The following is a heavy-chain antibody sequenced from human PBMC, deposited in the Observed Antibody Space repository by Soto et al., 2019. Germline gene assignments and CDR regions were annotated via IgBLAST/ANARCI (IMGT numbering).Heavy chain of an antibody. D-gene: IGHD3-16*02. CDR3: ARDTSGKDYDYIWGSYRYTGFDY. V-gene: IGHV3-48*01. J-gene: IGHJ4*02. CDR2: ISSSSSTI. CDR1: GFTFSSYS. Sequence: GGSLRLSCAASGFTFSSYSMNWVRQAPGKGLEWVSYISSSSSTIYYADSVKGRFTISRDNAKNSLYLQMNSLRAEDTAVYYCARDTSGKDYDYIWGSYRYTGFDYWGQGTLVTVSS.